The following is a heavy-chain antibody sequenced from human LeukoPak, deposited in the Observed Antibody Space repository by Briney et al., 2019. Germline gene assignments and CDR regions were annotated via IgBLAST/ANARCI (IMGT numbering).Heavy chain of an antibody. CDR2: ISGYTGDT. CDR3: ARAGYCGDDGCRGGSAFDV. V-gene: IGHV1-18*04. J-gene: IGHJ3*01. Sequence: WASVKVSCKASGYTFTSYYMHWVRQAPGQGLECMGWISGYTGDTKYAQILQGRFTVTTDTSTSTAYMELRSLTYDDTAVYYCARAGYCGDDGCRGGSAFDVWGQGTMVTVSS. CDR1: GYTFTSYY. D-gene: IGHD2-21*01.